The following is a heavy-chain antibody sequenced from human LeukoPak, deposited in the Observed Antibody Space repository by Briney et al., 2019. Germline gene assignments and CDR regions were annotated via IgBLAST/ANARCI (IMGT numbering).Heavy chain of an antibody. Sequence: GGSLRLSCAASGFSFSTYGMHWVRQAPGKGLEWVTVISYDGSDKYYADSVKGRFTISRDNSRNTLYLQMNSLRVEDTAVYYCAKEVGPFTLAYGAQGTLFTVSS. CDR1: GFSFSTYG. CDR2: ISYDGSDK. CDR3: AKEVGPFTLAY. D-gene: IGHD1-26*01. J-gene: IGHJ4*02. V-gene: IGHV3-30*18.